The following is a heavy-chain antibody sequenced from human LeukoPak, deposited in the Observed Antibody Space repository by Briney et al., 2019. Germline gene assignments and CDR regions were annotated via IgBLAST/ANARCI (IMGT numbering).Heavy chain of an antibody. CDR1: GFTFSSYG. CDR3: AKVLDEWLIIMGCDY. Sequence: GRSLRLSCAASGFTFSSYGMHWVRQAPGKGLEWVAVISYDGSNKYYADSVKGRFTISRDNSKNTLYLLMNSLRAEDTAVYYCAKVLDEWLIIMGCDYWGQGTLVTVSS. D-gene: IGHD6-19*01. J-gene: IGHJ4*02. CDR2: ISYDGSNK. V-gene: IGHV3-30*18.